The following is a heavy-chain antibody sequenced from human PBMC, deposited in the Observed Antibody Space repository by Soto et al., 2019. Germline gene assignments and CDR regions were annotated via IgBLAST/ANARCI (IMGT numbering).Heavy chain of an antibody. CDR3: ARDQLNADEGRYCTNGVCYSFGYYYGMDV. Sequence: LRLSFTASGFTFKNYAMSWVRQTPGKGLEWVSTVGGDGSNKNYADFVKGRFTISRDNSKNTLSLQMDSLRAEDTAVYYCARDQLNADEGRYCTNGVCYSFGYYYGMDVWGQGTTVTVSS. D-gene: IGHD2-8*01. CDR1: GFTFKNYA. CDR2: VGGDGSNK. J-gene: IGHJ6*02. V-gene: IGHV3-23*01.